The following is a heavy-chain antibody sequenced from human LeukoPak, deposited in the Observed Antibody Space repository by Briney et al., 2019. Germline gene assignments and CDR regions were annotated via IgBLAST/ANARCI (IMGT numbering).Heavy chain of an antibody. CDR3: ARGRVLGSSSPFDY. D-gene: IGHD6-6*01. CDR2: INHSRST. J-gene: IGHJ4*02. Sequence: TSETLSLTCAVYVGSFSGYYWSWIRQPPGKGLEWIGEINHSRSTNYNPSLKSRVTISVDTSKNQFSLKLSSVTAADTAGYYCARGRVLGSSSPFDYWGQGTLVTVSS. CDR1: VGSFSGYY. V-gene: IGHV4-34*01.